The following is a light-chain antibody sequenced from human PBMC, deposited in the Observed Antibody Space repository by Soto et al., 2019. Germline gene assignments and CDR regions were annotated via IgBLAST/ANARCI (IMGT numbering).Light chain of an antibody. Sequence: EIVMTQSPGTLSVSPGETATLSFRAIQVLGTNLAWYQQKPGQSPTLLIYGIYIRATGVPVRFTGSGSGTEFTLTITSLQSEDFATYYCQQYNYWPPITFGQGTDWRL. CDR1: QVLGTN. CDR2: GIY. CDR3: QQYNYWPPIT. V-gene: IGKV3-15*01. J-gene: IGKJ5*01.